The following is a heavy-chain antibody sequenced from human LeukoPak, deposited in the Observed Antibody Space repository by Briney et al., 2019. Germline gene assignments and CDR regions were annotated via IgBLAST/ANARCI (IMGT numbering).Heavy chain of an antibody. Sequence: ASVKVSCKASGYTLTGYYMHWVRQAPGQGLEWMGWINPNSGGTNYAQKFQGRVTMTRDTSISTAYMELNRLRSDDTAVYYCASPTNSYGYYYYYGMDVWGQGTTVTVSS. CDR2: INPNSGGT. V-gene: IGHV1-2*02. D-gene: IGHD5-18*01. CDR3: ASPTNSYGYYYYYGMDV. CDR1: GYTLTGYY. J-gene: IGHJ6*02.